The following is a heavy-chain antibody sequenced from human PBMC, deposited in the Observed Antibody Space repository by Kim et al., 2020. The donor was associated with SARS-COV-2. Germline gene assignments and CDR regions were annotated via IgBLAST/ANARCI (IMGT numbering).Heavy chain of an antibody. CDR3: ARGLGGSGSQL. CDR2: LKPDDTP. D-gene: IGHD3-3*01. Sequence: GGSLRLSCAASGFSVSRSWMYWVRHAPEKGLEWVSRLKPDDTPTYADSVRGRFTISRDNAKNTLYLQMNSLRAEDSAVYYCARGLGGSGSQLWGQGSLV. J-gene: IGHJ4*02. V-gene: IGHV3-74*01. CDR1: GFSVSRSW.